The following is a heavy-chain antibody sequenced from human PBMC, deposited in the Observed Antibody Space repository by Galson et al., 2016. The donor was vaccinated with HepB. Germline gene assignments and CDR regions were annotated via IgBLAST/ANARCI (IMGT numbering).Heavy chain of an antibody. V-gene: IGHV3-23*01. CDR2: ISGGDSFT. Sequence: SLRLSCATSGFTFNTFAMSWVRQSPGKGLEWVSAISGGDSFTYYAASVKGRFTISRDNSTNTVYLQMSSLKVEDTATYFCARGITGESGYWGQGTLVTVAS. J-gene: IGHJ4*02. CDR1: GFTFNTFA. D-gene: IGHD7-27*01. CDR3: ARGITGESGY.